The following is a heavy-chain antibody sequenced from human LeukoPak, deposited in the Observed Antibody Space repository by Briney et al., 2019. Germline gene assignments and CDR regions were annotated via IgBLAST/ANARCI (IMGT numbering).Heavy chain of an antibody. CDR3: AKGGGYYDPHFDS. CDR2: ISGSGGST. Sequence: TGGSLRLSCAASGFTFSSYAVSWVRQAPGKGLEWVSAISGSGGSTNYADSVKGRFTISRDNSKNTLYLQMNSLRAEDTAVYYCAKGGGYYDPHFDSWGQGTLVTVSS. D-gene: IGHD3-22*01. J-gene: IGHJ4*02. V-gene: IGHV3-23*01. CDR1: GFTFSSYA.